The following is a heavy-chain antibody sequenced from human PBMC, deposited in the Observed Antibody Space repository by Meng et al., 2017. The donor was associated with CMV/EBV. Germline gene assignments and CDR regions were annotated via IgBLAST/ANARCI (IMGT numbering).Heavy chain of an antibody. CDR1: GFTFSSYE. CDR3: AGPLYPKGTDAFDI. V-gene: IGHV3-48*03. J-gene: IGHJ3*02. Sequence: GGSLRLSCAASGFTFSSYEMNWVRQAPGKGLEWVSYISSSGSTIYYADSVKGRFTISRDNAKNSLYLQMNSLSAEDTAVYYCAGPLYPKGTDAFDIWGQGTMVTVSS. CDR2: ISSSGSTI. D-gene: IGHD2-8*01.